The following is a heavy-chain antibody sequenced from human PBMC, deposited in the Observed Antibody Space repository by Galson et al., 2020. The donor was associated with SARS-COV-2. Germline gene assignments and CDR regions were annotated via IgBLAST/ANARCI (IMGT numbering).Heavy chain of an antibody. J-gene: IGHJ6*02. D-gene: IGHD3-9*01. Sequence: ASVKVSCKASGYTFTDYYIHWVRQAPGQGLEWMGWINPKSGGTNYAQKFEGRVTMTRDTSITTAYMELSRLRADDTAVYYCARLRYYDVLTGYIVDVWGQGPLVTFSS. V-gene: IGHV1-2*02. CDR3: ARLRYYDVLTGYIVDV. CDR1: GYTFTDYY. CDR2: INPKSGGT.